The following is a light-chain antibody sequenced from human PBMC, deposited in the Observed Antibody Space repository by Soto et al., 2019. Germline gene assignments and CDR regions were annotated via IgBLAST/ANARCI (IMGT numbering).Light chain of an antibody. CDR2: DVN. V-gene: IGLV2-11*01. CDR1: GSDVAAYDY. CDR3: CSYAGSYVVV. Sequence: QSALTQPRSVSGSPGQSVTISCSGTGSDVAAYDYVSWYQHHPGKAPKLMIYDVNKRPSGVPDRFSGSKSGNTASLSISSLQADDEAVYYCCSYAGSYVVVFVGGTKLTVL. J-gene: IGLJ2*01.